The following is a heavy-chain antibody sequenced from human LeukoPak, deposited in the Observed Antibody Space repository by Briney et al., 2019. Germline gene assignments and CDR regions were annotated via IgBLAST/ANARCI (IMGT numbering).Heavy chain of an antibody. J-gene: IGHJ5*02. D-gene: IGHD4-11*01. V-gene: IGHV4-4*07. CDR2: IYTSGST. Sequence: SETLSLTCTVSGGSISSYYWSWIRQPAGKGLEWIGRIYTSGSTNYNPSLKSRVTMSVDTSKNQFSLKLSSVTAADTAVYYCARVKDYSDYAWFDPWGQGTLVTVS. CDR1: GGSISSYY. CDR3: ARVKDYSDYAWFDP.